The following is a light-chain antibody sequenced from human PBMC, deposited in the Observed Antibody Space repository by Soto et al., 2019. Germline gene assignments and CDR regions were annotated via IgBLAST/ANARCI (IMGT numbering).Light chain of an antibody. V-gene: IGLV2-14*01. J-gene: IGLJ3*02. CDR1: SSDVGSYDF. Sequence: QSALTQPTSVSGSPGQSITISCTGTSSDVGSYDFVSWFQQHPGKAPKLMVYEVTNRPSGVSYRFSGSKSGKTASLTISGLQAEDEADYYCSSFTTTNTWVFGGGTKVTVL. CDR2: EVT. CDR3: SSFTTTNTWV.